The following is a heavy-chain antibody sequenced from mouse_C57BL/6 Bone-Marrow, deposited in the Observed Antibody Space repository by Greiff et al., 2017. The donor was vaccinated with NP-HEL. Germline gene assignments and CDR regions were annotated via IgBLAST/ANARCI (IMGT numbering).Heavy chain of an antibody. J-gene: IGHJ1*03. CDR3: ARDGWFWYFDV. V-gene: IGHV5-4*01. Sequence: EVKLMESGGGLVKPGGSLKLSCAASGFTFSSYAMSWVRQTPEKRLEWVATISDGGSYTYYPDNVKGRFTISRDNAKNNLYLQMSHLKSEDTAMYYCARDGWFWYFDVWGTGTTVTVSS. CDR1: GFTFSSYA. CDR2: ISDGGSYT. D-gene: IGHD2-3*01.